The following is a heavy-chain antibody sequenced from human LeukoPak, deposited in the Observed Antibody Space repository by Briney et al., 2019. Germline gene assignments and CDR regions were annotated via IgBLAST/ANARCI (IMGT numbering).Heavy chain of an antibody. D-gene: IGHD2-21*02. J-gene: IGHJ6*02. V-gene: IGHV3-30*19. CDR2: ISYDGSNK. Sequence: PGGSLRLSCAASGFTFSSYGMHWVRQAPGKGLEWVAVISYDGSNKYYADSVKGRFTISRDNSKNTLYLQMNSLRAEDTAVYYCARDPAYCGGDCYLYYYYYYGMDVWGQGTTVTVSS. CDR1: GFTFSSYG. CDR3: ARDPAYCGGDCYLYYYYYYGMDV.